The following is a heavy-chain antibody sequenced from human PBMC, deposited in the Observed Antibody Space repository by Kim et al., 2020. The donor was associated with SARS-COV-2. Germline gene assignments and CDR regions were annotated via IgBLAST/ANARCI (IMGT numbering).Heavy chain of an antibody. D-gene: IGHD4-17*01. CDR3: ASRSKIMTTVGMDV. Sequence: NPPLQSRVTLSVDTSKNQFSLKLSSVTAADTAVYYCASRSKIMTTVGMDVWGKGTTVTVSS. V-gene: IGHV4-39*01. J-gene: IGHJ6*03.